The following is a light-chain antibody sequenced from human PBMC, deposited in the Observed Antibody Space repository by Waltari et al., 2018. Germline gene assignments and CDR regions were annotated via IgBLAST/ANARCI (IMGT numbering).Light chain of an antibody. CDR1: ALPRQY. CDR2: KDT. J-gene: IGLJ2*01. V-gene: IGLV3-25*03. CDR3: QSTDNSGTYVV. Sequence: SYELTQPPSVSVSPGQTARITCSGDALPRQYSFWYQQRSGQAPVLVIYKDTERPSGIPDRFSGSSSGTRVTLTISGVQAQDEADYYCQSTDNSGTYVVFGGGTKLTVL.